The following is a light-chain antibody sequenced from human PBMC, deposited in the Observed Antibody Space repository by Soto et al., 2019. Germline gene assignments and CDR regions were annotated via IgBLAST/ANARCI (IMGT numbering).Light chain of an antibody. CDR2: LNSDGSH. Sequence: QLVLTQSPSASASLGASVKLTCTLSSAHSTYAITWHQQQPEKGPRYLMRLNSDGSHSKGDGIPDRFSGSSSGAERYLTISSLQSEDEADYYCQTWGTGIVVFGGETKVTVL. J-gene: IGLJ2*01. CDR1: SAHSTYA. V-gene: IGLV4-69*01. CDR3: QTWGTGIVV.